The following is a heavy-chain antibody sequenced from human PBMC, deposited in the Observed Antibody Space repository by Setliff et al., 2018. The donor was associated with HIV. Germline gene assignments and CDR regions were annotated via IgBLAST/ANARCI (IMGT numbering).Heavy chain of an antibody. CDR2: TYYKSKWYN. J-gene: IGHJ6*03. CDR1: GDSVSSNSAA. Sequence: SPTLSLPCAISGDSVSSNSAAWNWIRQSPSRGLEWLGRTYYKSKWYNDYAVSVKSRITINPDTSKNQFSLQLSSVTPEDTAVYYCASGAVAATGHYYYYYMDVWGKGTTVTAP. V-gene: IGHV6-1*01. CDR3: ASGAVAATGHYYYYYMDV. D-gene: IGHD6-19*01.